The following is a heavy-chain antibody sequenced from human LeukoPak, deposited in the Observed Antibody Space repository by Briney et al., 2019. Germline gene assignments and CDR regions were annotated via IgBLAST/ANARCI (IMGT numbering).Heavy chain of an antibody. CDR2: IIPIFGTA. CDR1: GGTFSSYA. V-gene: IGHV1-69*05. J-gene: IGHJ4*02. D-gene: IGHD6-19*01. CDR3: ARDAPDISTHSSGWPFFDY. Sequence: GASVKVSCKASGGTFSSYAISWVRQAPGQGLEWMGGIIPIFGTANYAQKFQGRVTITTDESTSTAYMELSSLRSEDTAVYYCARDAPDISTHSSGWPFFDYWGQGTLVTVSS.